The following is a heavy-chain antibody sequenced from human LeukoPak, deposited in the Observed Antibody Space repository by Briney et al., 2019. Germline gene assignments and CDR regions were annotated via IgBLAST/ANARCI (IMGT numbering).Heavy chain of an antibody. CDR2: ISSSGSTI. CDR1: GFTFSDYY. CDR3: AKDFLLYDSSTYFDY. J-gene: IGHJ4*02. V-gene: IGHV3-11*01. D-gene: IGHD3-22*01. Sequence: GGSLRLSCAASGFTFSDYYMSWIRQAPGKGLEWVSYISSSGSTIYYADSVKGRFTISRDNAKNSLYLQMNSLRAEDTAVYYCAKDFLLYDSSTYFDYWGQGTLVTVSS.